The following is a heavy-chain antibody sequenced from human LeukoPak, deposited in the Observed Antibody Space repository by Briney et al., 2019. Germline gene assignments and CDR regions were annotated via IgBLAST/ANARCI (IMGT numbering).Heavy chain of an antibody. J-gene: IGHJ4*02. V-gene: IGHV4-39*07. CDR3: ASRSYSRAFDY. Sequence: PSETPSLTCTVAGGSINRSYYYWGWIRQPPGNGLEWIGEIYHSGNTNYNPSLKSRVTISVDTSKNQFSLKLSSVTAADTAVYYCASRSYSRAFDYWGQGTLVTVSS. CDR1: GGSINRSYYY. CDR2: IYHSGNT. D-gene: IGHD6-13*01.